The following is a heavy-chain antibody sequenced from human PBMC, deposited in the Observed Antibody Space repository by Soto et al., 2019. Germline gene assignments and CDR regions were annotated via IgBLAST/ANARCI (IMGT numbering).Heavy chain of an antibody. D-gene: IGHD1-26*01. CDR3: ARREIQGPIDY. CDR1: GYSISSSNW. Sequence: VQLQESGPGLVKPSDTLSLTCAVSGYSISSSNWWGWIRQPPGKGLEWIGYIYYSGTTYYNPSLTSRVTLSVDTSKNQFSLKPTSVTAVDTAVYYCARREIQGPIDYWGQGTLVTVSS. V-gene: IGHV4-28*01. CDR2: IYYSGTT. J-gene: IGHJ4*02.